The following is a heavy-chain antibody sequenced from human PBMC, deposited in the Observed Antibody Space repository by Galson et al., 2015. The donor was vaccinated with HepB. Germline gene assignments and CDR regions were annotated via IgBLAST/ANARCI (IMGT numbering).Heavy chain of an antibody. CDR3: ASPIYCSGGRCYLGFDF. Sequence: SETLSLTCTVSGDSISSKNYYWGWIRQPPGKGLEWIGSIYHSGTTYYNPSLKSRVTISIDTSKNQFSLKLNSVTAADTAVYYCASPIYCSGGRCYLGFDFWGQGTLVTVSS. CDR2: IYHSGTT. CDR1: GDSISSKNYY. V-gene: IGHV4-39*01. D-gene: IGHD2-15*01. J-gene: IGHJ4*02.